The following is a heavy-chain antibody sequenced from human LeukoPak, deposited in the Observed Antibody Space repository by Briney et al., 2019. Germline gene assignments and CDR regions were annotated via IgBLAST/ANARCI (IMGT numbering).Heavy chain of an antibody. J-gene: IGHJ3*02. CDR3: ARLRGRQTTDAFDI. V-gene: IGHV4-4*02. D-gene: IGHD1/OR15-1a*01. CDR2: IYHSGST. Sequence: SGTLSLTCAVSGGSISSSNWWSWARQPPGKGLEWIGEIYHSGSTNYNPSLKSRVTISVDKSKNQFSLKLSSVTAADTAVYYCARLRGRQTTDAFDIWGQGTMVTVSS. CDR1: GGSISSSNW.